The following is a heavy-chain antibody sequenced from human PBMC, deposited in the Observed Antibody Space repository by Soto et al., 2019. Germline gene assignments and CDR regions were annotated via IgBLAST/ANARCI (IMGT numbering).Heavy chain of an antibody. D-gene: IGHD2-21*01. J-gene: IGHJ3*02. Sequence: GASEKVSCKASGGTFSSYAISWVRQAPGQGLEWMGGIIPIFGTANYAQKFQGRVTITADESTSTAYMELSSLRSEDTAVYYCARALGWGYAFDIWGQGTMVTVSS. CDR2: IIPIFGTA. CDR1: GGTFSSYA. CDR3: ARALGWGYAFDI. V-gene: IGHV1-69*13.